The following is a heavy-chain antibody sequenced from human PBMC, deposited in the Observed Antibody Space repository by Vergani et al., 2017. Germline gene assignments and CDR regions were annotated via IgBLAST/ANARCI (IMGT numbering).Heavy chain of an antibody. J-gene: IGHJ4*02. CDR3: ASKRGACRAAYCHSYDF. CDR2: MDYSGST. CDR1: GDSVISTDYH. Sequence: QVQLQESGPGLVKPSETLSLTCTVSGDSVISTDYHCGWIRQHPGKGLEWIGSMDYSGSTSYNPSLESRISISFDTPKNQFSLRLTSVTAADTDVYYCASKRGACRAAYCHSYDFWGQGTLVGVSS. D-gene: IGHD2-21*01. V-gene: IGHV4-39*01.